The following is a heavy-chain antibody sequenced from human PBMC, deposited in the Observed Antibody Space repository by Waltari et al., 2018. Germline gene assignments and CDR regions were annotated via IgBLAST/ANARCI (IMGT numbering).Heavy chain of an antibody. V-gene: IGHV3-33*01. J-gene: IGHJ4*02. CDR2: IWYDGSNK. CDR1: GFTFSSYG. CDR3: ARDRRTTVTTSLGY. D-gene: IGHD4-17*01. Sequence: QVQLVESGGGVVQPGRSLRLSCAASGFTFSSYGMHWVRKAPGKGLEWVAVIWYDGSNKYYADSVKGRFTISRDNSKNTLYLQMNSLRAEDTAVYYCARDRRTTVTTSLGYWGQGTLVTVSS.